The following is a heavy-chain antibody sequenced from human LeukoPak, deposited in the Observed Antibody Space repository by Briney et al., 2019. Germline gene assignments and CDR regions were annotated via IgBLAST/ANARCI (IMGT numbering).Heavy chain of an antibody. CDR1: GGSFSGYY. CDR2: INHSGST. D-gene: IGHD3-3*01. Sequence: PSETLSLTCAVYGGSFSGYYWSWIRQPPGKGLEWIGEINHSGSTNYSPSLKSRVTISVDTSKNQFSLKLGSVTAADTAVYYCARAYYDFWSGYQFDYWGQGTLVTVSS. V-gene: IGHV4-34*01. J-gene: IGHJ4*02. CDR3: ARAYYDFWSGYQFDY.